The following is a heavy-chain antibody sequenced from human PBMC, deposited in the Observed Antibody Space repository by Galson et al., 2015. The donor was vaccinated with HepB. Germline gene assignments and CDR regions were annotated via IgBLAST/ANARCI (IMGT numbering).Heavy chain of an antibody. V-gene: IGHV3-11*06. D-gene: IGHD1-26*01. CDR2: ISSSSSYI. CDR1: GFIFSDYY. Sequence: SLRLSCAASGFIFSDYYMSWVRQAPGKGLEWVSSISSSSSYIYYADSVKGRFTISRDNAKNSLYLQMNSLRAVDTAVYYCARHGSLALNDYWGQGTLVTVSS. CDR3: ARHGSLALNDY. J-gene: IGHJ4*02.